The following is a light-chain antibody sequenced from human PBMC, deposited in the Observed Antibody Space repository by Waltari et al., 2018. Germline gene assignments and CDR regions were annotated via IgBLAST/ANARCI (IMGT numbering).Light chain of an antibody. V-gene: IGLV2-11*01. CDR2: EVS. CDR3: SSYAQSNTFI. Sequence: QAALTQPRSVSGSPGQSVTISCTGTSSDIGGYNYVSWYQQHPGTAPKLMIYEVSERPSGVSDRFSGSKSGNTASLTISGLQAEDEADYYCSSYAQSNTFIFGAGTRLTVL. CDR1: SSDIGGYNY. J-gene: IGLJ1*01.